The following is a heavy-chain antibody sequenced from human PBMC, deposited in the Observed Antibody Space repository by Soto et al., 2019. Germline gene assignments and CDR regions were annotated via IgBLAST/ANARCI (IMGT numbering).Heavy chain of an antibody. J-gene: IGHJ3*01. Sequence: EVQLVESGGGLVQPGGSLRLSCAASGFTFSSYWMSWVRQAPGKGLEWVANIKQDGSEKWYVDSVKGRFTISRDNAKKSLFLQMNSLRVEDTAVYYCARGDYHDSSGPFSDAFDVWGQGTTVTVSS. D-gene: IGHD3-22*01. CDR3: ARGDYHDSSGPFSDAFDV. CDR2: IKQDGSEK. CDR1: GFTFSSYW. V-gene: IGHV3-7*04.